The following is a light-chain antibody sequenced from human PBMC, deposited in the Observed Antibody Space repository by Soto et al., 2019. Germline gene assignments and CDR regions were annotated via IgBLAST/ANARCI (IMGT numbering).Light chain of an antibody. V-gene: IGKV3-15*01. Sequence: PGTLSLSPGVRAALSCRASQSVGSYLAWYQQKPGKAPRLLIYGASTRATGVPARFSGSGGGTEFTLTISSLQSEDFASYFCQQYHDWRRTFGQGTKVDIK. CDR2: GAS. CDR1: QSVGSY. J-gene: IGKJ2*01. CDR3: QQYHDWRRT.